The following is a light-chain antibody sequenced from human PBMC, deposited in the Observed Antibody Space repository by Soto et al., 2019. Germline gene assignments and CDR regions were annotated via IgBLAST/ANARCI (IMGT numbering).Light chain of an antibody. CDR3: QQRSNWPPWT. V-gene: IGKV3-11*01. CDR1: QSVSSF. J-gene: IGKJ1*01. CDR2: GAS. Sequence: PGERATLTCRASQSVSSFLAWYQQKPGQAPGLLIYGASIRATGIPARFSGSGSGTDFTLTISSLEPEDFAVYYCQQRSNWPPWTFGQGTKVEIK.